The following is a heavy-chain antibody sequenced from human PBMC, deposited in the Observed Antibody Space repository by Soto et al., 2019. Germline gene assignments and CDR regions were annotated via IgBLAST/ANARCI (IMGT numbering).Heavy chain of an antibody. V-gene: IGHV3-21*06. CDR2: ITSSNTYI. J-gene: IGHJ4*02. D-gene: IGHD2-15*01. Sequence: EVQLVESGGGLVKPGGSLRLSCVASGFTFRAYSMSWVRQAPGQGLEWVASITSSNTYIYYTRSVEGRFTISRDDAKNSLHLQMNTLRAEDTAVYYCVRNLLEGYGHARQPDYWGQGTLVTVSS. CDR1: GFTFRAYS. CDR3: VRNLLEGYGHARQPDY.